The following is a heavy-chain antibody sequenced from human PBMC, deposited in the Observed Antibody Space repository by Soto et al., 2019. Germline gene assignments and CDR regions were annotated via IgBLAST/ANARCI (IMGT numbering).Heavy chain of an antibody. CDR2: IYSGGST. Sequence: EVQLVESGGGLIQPGGSLGLSCAASGLTVSSTYMSWVRQAPGKGLEWVSVIYSGGSTYYADSVKGRFTISRDNSKNTLYLQMNSLRAEDTAVYYCARSGYSYGPFDYWGQGTLVTVSS. D-gene: IGHD5-18*01. V-gene: IGHV3-53*01. J-gene: IGHJ4*02. CDR3: ARSGYSYGPFDY. CDR1: GLTVSSTY.